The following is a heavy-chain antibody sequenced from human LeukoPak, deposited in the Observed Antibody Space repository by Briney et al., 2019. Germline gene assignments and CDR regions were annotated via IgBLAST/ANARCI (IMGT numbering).Heavy chain of an antibody. CDR3: ARGDYGDDFDY. CDR2: INPNGGGT. V-gene: IGHV1-2*02. D-gene: IGHD4-17*01. CDR1: GNTFTAYY. J-gene: IGHJ4*02. Sequence: ASVKVSCKASGNTFTAYYFHWVRQAPGQGLEWMGWINPNGGGTTYAQKFQGRVTVTSDTSISTTYMELSRVRSDDTAVYYCARGDYGDDFDYWGQGTLVTVSS.